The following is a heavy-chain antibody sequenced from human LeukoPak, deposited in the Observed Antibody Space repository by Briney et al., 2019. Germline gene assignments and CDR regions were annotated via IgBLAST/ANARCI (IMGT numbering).Heavy chain of an antibody. D-gene: IGHD6-19*01. Sequence: GGSLRLSCAASGFTFSSYAMHWVRQAPGKGLEWVAVISYDGSNKYYADSVKGRFTISRDNSKNTLYLQMNSLRAEDTAVYYCARDPFPRIAVAGTINSSYFDYWGQGTLVTVSS. CDR2: ISYDGSNK. CDR3: ARDPFPRIAVAGTINSSYFDY. CDR1: GFTFSSYA. V-gene: IGHV3-30-3*01. J-gene: IGHJ4*02.